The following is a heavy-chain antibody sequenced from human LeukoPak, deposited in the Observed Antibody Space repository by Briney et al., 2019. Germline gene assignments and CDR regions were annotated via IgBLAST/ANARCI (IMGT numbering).Heavy chain of an antibody. J-gene: IGHJ4*02. CDR3: ARYSPSGSYYAFDY. CDR2: LYSEGGRT. CDR1: GFIFRNDW. V-gene: IGHV3-74*01. D-gene: IGHD1-26*01. Sequence: PGGSLRLSCVGSGFIFRNDWMHWVRQAPGKGLVWVSRLYSEGGRTYYADSVKGRFTISRDNAKNTLYLQMNSLRAEDTAVYYCARYSPSGSYYAFDYWGQGTLVTVSS.